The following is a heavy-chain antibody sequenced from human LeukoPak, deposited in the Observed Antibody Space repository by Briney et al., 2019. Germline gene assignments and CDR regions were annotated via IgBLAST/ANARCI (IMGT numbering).Heavy chain of an antibody. Sequence: GALRLSCAASGFTFSSYAMYWVRQAPGKGLEWVSTIRGSGGTTYYADSVKGRFTISRDNSKNTLYLQMNSLRAEDTAVYYCAKAPAQLLRTCFDYWGQGTLVTVSS. CDR3: AKAPAQLLRTCFDY. V-gene: IGHV3-23*01. J-gene: IGHJ4*02. CDR1: GFTFSSYA. CDR2: IRGSGGTT. D-gene: IGHD2-2*01.